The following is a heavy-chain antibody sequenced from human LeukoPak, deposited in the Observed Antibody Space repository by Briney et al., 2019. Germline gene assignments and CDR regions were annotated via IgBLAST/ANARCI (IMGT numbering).Heavy chain of an antibody. J-gene: IGHJ4*02. D-gene: IGHD6-6*01. V-gene: IGHV4-61*02. CDR2: IYTSGST. CDR3: ARSSSSPLDY. Sequence: SQTLSLTCTVSGGSISSGSYYWSWIRQPAGKRLEWIGRIYTSGSTNYNPSLKSRVTISVDTSKNQFSLKLSSVTAADTAVYYCARSSSSPLDYWGQGTLVTVSS. CDR1: GGSISSGSYY.